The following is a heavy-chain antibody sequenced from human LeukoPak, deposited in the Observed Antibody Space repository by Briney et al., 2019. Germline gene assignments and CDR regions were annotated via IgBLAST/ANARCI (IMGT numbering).Heavy chain of an antibody. D-gene: IGHD3-22*01. V-gene: IGHV1-58*02. CDR2: IVSGSVNT. CDR1: GFTFTRSA. J-gene: IGHJ3*02. Sequence: AVKVSCKASGFTFTRSAMQWVRQARGQRLEWIGWIVSGSVNTNYAQKFKERVTITRHMFTSTAYMELSSLRSEDTAVYYCAAADYYDSSGYYPCAFHIWGQGTMVTVSS. CDR3: AAADYYDSSGYYPCAFHI.